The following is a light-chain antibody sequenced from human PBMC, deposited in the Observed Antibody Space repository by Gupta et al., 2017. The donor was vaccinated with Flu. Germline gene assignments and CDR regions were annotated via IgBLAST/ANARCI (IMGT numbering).Light chain of an antibody. Sequence: SVTICCNGRSSDGGGDGYVVWSQQDTGKTHKLMIYDVNKRPAGVPGRLSGSKAGDTASLTISGLQGEEEADYYCCAYAGTNSWVFGGGTKLTVL. V-gene: IGLV2-11*01. J-gene: IGLJ3*02. CDR3: CAYAGTNSWV. CDR2: DVN. CDR1: SSDGGGDGY.